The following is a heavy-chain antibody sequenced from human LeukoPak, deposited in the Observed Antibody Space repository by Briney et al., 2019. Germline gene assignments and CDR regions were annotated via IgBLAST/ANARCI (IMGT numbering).Heavy chain of an antibody. J-gene: IGHJ4*02. CDR1: GYSISSGYY. V-gene: IGHV4-38-2*02. D-gene: IGHD3-22*01. CDR2: IYHSGNT. Sequence: KPSETLSLTCTVSGYSISSGYYWGWIRQPPGKGLEWIGSIYHSGNTNYNPSLKSRVTISVDKSKNQFSLKLSSVTAADTAVYYCARDAYDSSGYSFDYWGQGTLVTVSS. CDR3: ARDAYDSSGYSFDY.